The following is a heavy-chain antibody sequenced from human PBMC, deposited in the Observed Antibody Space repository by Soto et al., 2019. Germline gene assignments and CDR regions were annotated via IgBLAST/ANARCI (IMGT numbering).Heavy chain of an antibody. V-gene: IGHV5-51*01. CDR3: ARHWGLPYCSGGSCYSWVLDY. CDR2: IYPGDSDT. J-gene: IGHJ4*02. D-gene: IGHD2-15*01. Sequence: EVQLVQSGAEVKKPGESLQISCKGSGYSFTSYWIGWVRQMPGKGLEWMGIIYPGDSDTRYSPSFQGQVTISADKSISTAYLQWSSLKASDTAMYYCARHWGLPYCSGGSCYSWVLDYWGQGTLVTVSS. CDR1: GYSFTSYW.